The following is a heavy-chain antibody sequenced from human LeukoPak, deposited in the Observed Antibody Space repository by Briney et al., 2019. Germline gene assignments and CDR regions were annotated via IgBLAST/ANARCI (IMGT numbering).Heavy chain of an antibody. Sequence: QPGRSLRLSCAASGFSFSTYAMHWVRQAPGKGLDWVAVTSYDGTKKYYADSVKGRFTISRDNAKDSLYLQMSSLRDEDTAVYYCARDSGYSYADDYWGQGTLVTVSS. CDR1: GFSFSTYA. D-gene: IGHD5-18*01. V-gene: IGHV3-30*07. CDR2: TSYDGTKK. CDR3: ARDSGYSYADDY. J-gene: IGHJ4*02.